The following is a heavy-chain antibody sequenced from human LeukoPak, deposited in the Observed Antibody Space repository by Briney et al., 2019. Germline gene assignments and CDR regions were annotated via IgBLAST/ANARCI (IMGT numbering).Heavy chain of an antibody. CDR3: AKGRWTTVTTLAFDI. V-gene: IGHV3-23*01. Sequence: GGSLRLSCAASGFHFSTHGMNWVRQAPGKGLEWVSGISPSGDITYYADSVKGRFTISRDNSKNTLYLQMNSLRTEDTAVYYCAKGRWTTVTTLAFDIWGQGTMVTVSS. CDR2: ISPSGDIT. D-gene: IGHD4-17*01. CDR1: GFHFSTHG. J-gene: IGHJ3*02.